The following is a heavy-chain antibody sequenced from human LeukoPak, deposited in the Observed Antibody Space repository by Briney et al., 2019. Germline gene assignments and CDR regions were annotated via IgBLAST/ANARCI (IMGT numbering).Heavy chain of an antibody. Sequence: GGSLILSCAASGFTVSSNYMSWVRQAPGKGLEWVSVIYSGGSTYYADSVKGRFTISRDNSKNTLYLQMNSLRAEDTAVYYCLIDYGDYGLDFDYWGQGTLVTVSS. V-gene: IGHV3-53*01. D-gene: IGHD4-17*01. J-gene: IGHJ4*02. CDR1: GFTVSSNY. CDR3: LIDYGDYGLDFDY. CDR2: IYSGGST.